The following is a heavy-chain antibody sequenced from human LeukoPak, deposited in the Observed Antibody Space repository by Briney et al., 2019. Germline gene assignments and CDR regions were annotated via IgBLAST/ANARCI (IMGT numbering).Heavy chain of an antibody. CDR3: ANDIQGAK. CDR1: GFTFSFAA. CDR2: ISASGGST. J-gene: IGHJ4*02. D-gene: IGHD5-18*01. Sequence: PGGSLRLSCAASGFTFSFAAMTWVRQGPGKGLEWVSLISASGGSTYYADSVKGRFTISRDNSKNTVYLQMNSLRAEDTALYYCANDIQGAKWGQGTLVTVSS. V-gene: IGHV3-23*01.